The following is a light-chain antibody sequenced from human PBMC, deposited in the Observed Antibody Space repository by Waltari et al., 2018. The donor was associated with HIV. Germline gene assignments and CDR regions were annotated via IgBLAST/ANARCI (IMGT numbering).Light chain of an antibody. CDR1: QGISNY. CDR2: AAS. Sequence: DIQMTQSPSSLSGFVGDRVTISCRASQGISNYLAWYQQKSGKVPKLLIYAASTLQSGFPSRFSGSGSETDFVLTISGLQPEDVATYYCQKYNSAPFTFGPGTTVDI. V-gene: IGKV1-27*01. J-gene: IGKJ3*01. CDR3: QKYNSAPFT.